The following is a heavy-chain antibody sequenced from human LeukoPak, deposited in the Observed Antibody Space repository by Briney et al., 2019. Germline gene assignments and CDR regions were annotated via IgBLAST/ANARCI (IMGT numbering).Heavy chain of an antibody. CDR2: VSNDGSTK. Sequence: GGSLRLSCAASGFSFSSYGMHWVRQAPGKGLEWVAIVSNDGSTKYYADSVKGRFTISRDNSKNTLYLQMDSLRAEDSAVYYCAKDGGNTALFTHYFDYWGQGTLVTVSS. V-gene: IGHV3-30*18. J-gene: IGHJ4*02. D-gene: IGHD5-18*01. CDR3: AKDGGNTALFTHYFDY. CDR1: GFSFSSYG.